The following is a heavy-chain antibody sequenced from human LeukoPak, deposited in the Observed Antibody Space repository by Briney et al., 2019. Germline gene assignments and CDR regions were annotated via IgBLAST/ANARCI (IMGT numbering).Heavy chain of an antibody. CDR2: INPNSGGT. V-gene: IGHV1-2*02. CDR1: GYTFTGYY. Sequence: ASVTVSCKASGYTFTGYYMHWVRQAPGQGLEWMGWINPNSGGTNYAQKFQGRVTMTRDTSISTAYMELSRLRSDDTAVYYCARVGRYYANPGFFDYWGQGTLVTVSS. CDR3: ARVGRYYANPGFFDY. J-gene: IGHJ4*02. D-gene: IGHD2-2*01.